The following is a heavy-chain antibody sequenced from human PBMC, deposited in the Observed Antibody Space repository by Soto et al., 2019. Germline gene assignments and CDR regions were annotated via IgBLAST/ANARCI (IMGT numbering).Heavy chain of an antibody. J-gene: IGHJ4*02. CDR1: GFTFSSYA. Sequence: PGGSLRLSCAASGFTFSSYAMSWVRQAPGKGLEWVSAISGSGGSTYYADSVKGRFTISRDNSKNTLYLQMNSLGAEDTAVYYCARASIAVAGTIDYWGQGTLVTVSS. CDR3: ARASIAVAGTIDY. CDR2: ISGSGGST. V-gene: IGHV3-23*01. D-gene: IGHD6-19*01.